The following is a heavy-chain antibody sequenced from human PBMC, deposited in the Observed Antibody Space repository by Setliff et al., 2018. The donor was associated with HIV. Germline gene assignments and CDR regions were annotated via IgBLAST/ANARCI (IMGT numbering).Heavy chain of an antibody. CDR1: GGSFSSYG. CDR2: LIPLFGSA. D-gene: IGHD2-8*01. CDR3: ARAAILVYASPLDS. J-gene: IGHJ4*02. Sequence: SVKVSCKVSGGSFSSYGFTWVRQAPGQGLEWMGGLIPLFGSANYPQKFQGRVTMTADESTRTVYMELRSLRFDDTAVYYCARAAILVYASPLDSWGQGTLVTVSS. V-gene: IGHV1-69*13.